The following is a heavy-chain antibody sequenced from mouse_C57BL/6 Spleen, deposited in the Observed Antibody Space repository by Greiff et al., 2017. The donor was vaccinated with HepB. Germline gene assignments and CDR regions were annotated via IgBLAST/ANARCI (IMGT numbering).Heavy chain of an antibody. V-gene: IGHV7-3*01. CDR3: ARGDGSSYVYFDY. J-gene: IGHJ2*01. D-gene: IGHD1-1*01. CDR1: GFTFTDYY. Sequence: EVQGVESGGGLVQPGGSLSLSCAASGFTFTDYYMSWVRQPPGKALEWLGFIRNKANGYTTEYSASVKGRFTISRDNSQSILYLQMNALRAEDSATYYCARGDGSSYVYFDYWGQGTTLTVSS. CDR2: IRNKANGYTT.